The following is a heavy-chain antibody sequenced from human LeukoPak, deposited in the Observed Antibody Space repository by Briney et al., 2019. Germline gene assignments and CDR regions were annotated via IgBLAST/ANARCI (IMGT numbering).Heavy chain of an antibody. CDR3: AKDRGCSSGMIDY. CDR2: ISWDGGST. V-gene: IGHV3-43*01. Sequence: GGSLRLSCAASGFTFDDYTMHWVRQPPGKGLEWVSLISWDGGSTYYADSVKGRFTISSDNSTNSLYLQLNSVRTEDAALYYCAKDRGCSSGMIDYWGQGTLVTVSS. CDR1: GFTFDDYT. J-gene: IGHJ4*02. D-gene: IGHD6-19*01.